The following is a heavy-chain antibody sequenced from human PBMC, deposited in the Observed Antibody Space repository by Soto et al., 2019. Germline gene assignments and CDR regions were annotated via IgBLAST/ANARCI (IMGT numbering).Heavy chain of an antibody. Sequence: QLQLQESGPGLVKPSETLSLTCSVSDDSINSVKYYWGWIRQPPGKGLEWLGSIYYRGNAYYNPYRQTGVTISLDKSKSQFSLKLNSVTAADSAVYFCARLEGLAPVSYYFDCWGPGALVTVSS. CDR1: DDSINSVKYY. J-gene: IGHJ4*02. V-gene: IGHV4-39*01. CDR3: ARLEGLAPVSYYFDC. D-gene: IGHD3-9*01. CDR2: IYYRGNA.